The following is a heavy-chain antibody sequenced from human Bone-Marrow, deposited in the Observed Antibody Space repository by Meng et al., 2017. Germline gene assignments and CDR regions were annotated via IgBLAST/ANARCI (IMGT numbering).Heavy chain of an antibody. CDR3: ARDLLSGSYHNDY. D-gene: IGHD1-26*01. V-gene: IGHV4-59*12. CDR2: IYYSGST. Sequence: SETLSLTCTVSGGSISSYYWSWIRQPPGKGLEWIGYIYYSGSTNYNPSLKSRVTISVDTSKNQFSLKLSSVTAADTAVYYCARDLLSGSYHNDYWGQGTRVTGSS. J-gene: IGHJ4*02. CDR1: GGSISSYY.